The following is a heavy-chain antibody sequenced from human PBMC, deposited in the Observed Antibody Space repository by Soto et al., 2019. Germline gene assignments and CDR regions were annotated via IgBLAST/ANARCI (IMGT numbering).Heavy chain of an antibody. CDR1: GYSFTSYW. V-gene: IGHV5-51*01. D-gene: IGHD1-1*01. Sequence: APLKISCKGSGYSFTSYWIASVRQMPGKGLEWMGIIYPGDSDTRYSPSFQGQVTISADKSISTAYLQWSSLKASDTAMYYCARHTQLERPCGMDVWGQGTTVTVSS. CDR3: ARHTQLERPCGMDV. CDR2: IYPGDSDT. J-gene: IGHJ6*02.